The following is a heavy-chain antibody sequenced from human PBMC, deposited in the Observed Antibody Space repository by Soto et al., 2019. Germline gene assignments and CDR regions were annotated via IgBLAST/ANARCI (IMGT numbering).Heavy chain of an antibody. CDR1: GFTFTSYG. CDR3: ARDGPKYSRTPALRKSFDL. J-gene: IGHJ2*01. D-gene: IGHD6-6*01. Sequence: GGSLRLSCAASGFTFTSYGMHWVRQAPGKGLEWVAVIWYDGSHKYYADSVKGRFTISRDNSKNTLYLQMNSLRAEDTAVYYCARDGPKYSRTPALRKSFDLWGRGTLVTVSS. CDR2: IWYDGSHK. V-gene: IGHV3-33*01.